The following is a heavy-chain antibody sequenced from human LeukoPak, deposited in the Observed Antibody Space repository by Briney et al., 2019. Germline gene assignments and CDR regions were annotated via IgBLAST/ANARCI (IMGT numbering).Heavy chain of an antibody. J-gene: IGHJ4*02. Sequence: PSETLSLTCTVSGYSISSGYYWGWIRQPPGKGLEWIGSICHSGSTNYNPSLNSRVTISVDTSENQFSLELRSVTAADAAVYYCARTYCDSTTCYRFDYWGQGTLVTVSS. CDR2: ICHSGST. CDR1: GYSISSGYY. CDR3: ARTYCDSTTCYRFDY. D-gene: IGHD2-2*01. V-gene: IGHV4-38-2*02.